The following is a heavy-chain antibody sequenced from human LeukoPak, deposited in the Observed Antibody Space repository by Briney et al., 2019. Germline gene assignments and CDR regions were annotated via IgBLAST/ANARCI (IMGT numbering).Heavy chain of an antibody. CDR3: ARDEAAAGTASH. J-gene: IGHJ4*02. V-gene: IGHV3-21*01. CDR2: ISSSSSYI. D-gene: IGHD6-13*01. Sequence: GGSLRLSCAASGFTFSSYSMNWVRQAPGKGLEWVSSISSSSSYIYYADSVKSRFTISRDNAKNSLYLQMNSLRAEDTAVYYCARDEAAAGTASHWGQGTLVTVSS. CDR1: GFTFSSYS.